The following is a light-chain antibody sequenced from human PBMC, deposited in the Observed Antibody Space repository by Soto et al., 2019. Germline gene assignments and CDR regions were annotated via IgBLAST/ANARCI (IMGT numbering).Light chain of an antibody. J-gene: IGKJ4*01. Sequence: DIQMTQSPSTLSASVGDRVTITCRASQSISGWLAWYQQKPGHPPNLLIYSASTLRSGVPSRFSGSESGAVFTLTISNLQPEDFATYYCQQASSFPLTFGGGTKVDIK. CDR2: SAS. CDR1: QSISGW. V-gene: IGKV1-12*01. CDR3: QQASSFPLT.